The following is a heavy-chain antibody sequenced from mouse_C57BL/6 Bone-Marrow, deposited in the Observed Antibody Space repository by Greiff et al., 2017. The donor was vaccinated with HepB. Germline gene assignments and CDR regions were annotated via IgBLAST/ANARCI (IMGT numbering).Heavy chain of an antibody. CDR1: GFNIKDDY. D-gene: IGHD2-3*01. CDR2: IDPENGDT. V-gene: IGHV14-4*01. J-gene: IGHJ2*01. CDR3: TTDGYYDFDY. Sequence: EVKLQESGAELVRPGASVKLSCTASGFNIKDDYMHWVKQRPEQGLEWIGWIDPENGDTEYASKFQGKATITADTSSNTAYLQLSSLTSEDTAVYYCTTDGYYDFDYWGQGTTLTVSS.